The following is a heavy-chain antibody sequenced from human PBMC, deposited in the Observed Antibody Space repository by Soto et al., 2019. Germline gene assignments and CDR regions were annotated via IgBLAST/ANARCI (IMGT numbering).Heavy chain of an antibody. CDR1: GFTFSSYA. J-gene: IGHJ5*02. V-gene: IGHV3-30-3*01. D-gene: IGHD1-26*01. CDR3: ARDVLGGATGWFDP. CDR2: ISYDGSNK. Sequence: QVQLVESGGGVVQPGRSLRLSCAASGFTFSSYAMHWVRQAPGKGLEWVAVISYDGSNKYYADSVKGRFTISRDNSKNTLYLQMNSLRAEDTAVYYCARDVLGGATGWFDPWAREPWSPSPQ.